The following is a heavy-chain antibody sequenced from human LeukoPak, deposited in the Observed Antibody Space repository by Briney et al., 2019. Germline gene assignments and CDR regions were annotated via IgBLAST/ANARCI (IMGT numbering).Heavy chain of an antibody. CDR3: AKSKMIVVVPTPYFDY. D-gene: IGHD3-22*01. CDR1: GFTFSSYS. Sequence: GWSLRLSCAASGFTFSSYSMNWVRQAPGKGLEWVSTISGSGGSTYYADSVKGRFTISRDNSKNTLYLQMNSLRAEDTAVYYCAKSKMIVVVPTPYFDYWGQGILVTVSS. J-gene: IGHJ4*02. CDR2: ISGSGGST. V-gene: IGHV3-23*01.